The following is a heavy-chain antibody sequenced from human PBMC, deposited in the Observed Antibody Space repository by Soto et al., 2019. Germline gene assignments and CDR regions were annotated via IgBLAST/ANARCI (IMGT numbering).Heavy chain of an antibody. D-gene: IGHD5-18*01. V-gene: IGHV2-5*02. CDR1: GVSLSTSGVG. CDR2: IYWDDDK. CDR3: AHRLATAMAAGAFDI. J-gene: IGHJ3*02. Sequence: SGPTLVNPTQTLTLTCTFSGVSLSTSGVGAGWIRQPPGKALEWLALIYWDDDKRYSPSLKSRLTITKDTSKNQVVLTMTNMDPVDTATYYCAHRLATAMAAGAFDIWGQGTMVTVSS.